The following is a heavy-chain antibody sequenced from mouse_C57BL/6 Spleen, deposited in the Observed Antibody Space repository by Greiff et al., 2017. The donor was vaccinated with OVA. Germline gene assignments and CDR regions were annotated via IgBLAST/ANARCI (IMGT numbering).Heavy chain of an antibody. CDR2: ISSGGSYT. Sequence: DVKLVESGGDLVKPGGSLKLSCAASGFTFSSYGMSWVRQTPDKRLEWVATISSGGSYTYYPDSVKGRFTISRDNAKNTLYLQMSSLKSEDTAMYYCARQDAHYFDYWGQGTTLTVSS. CDR1: GFTFSSYG. CDR3: ARQDAHYFDY. V-gene: IGHV5-6*02. J-gene: IGHJ2*01.